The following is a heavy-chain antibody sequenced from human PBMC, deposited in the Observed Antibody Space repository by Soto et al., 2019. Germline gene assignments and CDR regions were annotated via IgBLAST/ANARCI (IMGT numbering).Heavy chain of an antibody. Sequence: GASVKVSCKASGYTFTGYYMHWVRQAPGQGLEWMGWINPNSGGTNYAQKFQGWVTMTRDTSISTAYMELSRLRSDDTAVYYCAGGIAAAAARGMDVWGQGTTVTVSS. CDR2: INPNSGGT. V-gene: IGHV1-2*04. CDR1: GYTFTGYY. J-gene: IGHJ6*02. D-gene: IGHD6-13*01. CDR3: AGGIAAAAARGMDV.